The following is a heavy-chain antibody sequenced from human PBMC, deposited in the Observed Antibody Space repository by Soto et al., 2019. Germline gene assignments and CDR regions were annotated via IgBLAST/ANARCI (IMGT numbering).Heavy chain of an antibody. CDR2: IYQSGTT. D-gene: IGHD7-27*01. Sequence: PSETLSLTCAVSGGSISSSNWWSWVRQPPGKGLEWIGEIYQSGTTNYNPSLKSRVAISVDKSKNQFSLNLISVTAADTAVYYCARQLGQYYFDYWGQGALVTVS. V-gene: IGHV4-4*02. CDR1: GGSISSSNW. J-gene: IGHJ4*02. CDR3: ARQLGQYYFDY.